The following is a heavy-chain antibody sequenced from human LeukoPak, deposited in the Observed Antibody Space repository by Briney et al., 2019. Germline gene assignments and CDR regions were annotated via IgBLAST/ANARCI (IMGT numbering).Heavy chain of an antibody. CDR2: ISKDGSNK. D-gene: IGHD4-17*01. CDR1: GFTFSAYG. J-gene: IGHJ4*02. V-gene: IGHV3-30*03. Sequence: GGSLRLSCAASGFTFSAYGMHWVRQAPGKGLEWVAPISKDGSNKYYADSVKGRFIISRDNSKNTLYLQMNSLRAEDMAVYYCARTDYGESPYYFDYWGQGTLVTVSS. CDR3: ARTDYGESPYYFDY.